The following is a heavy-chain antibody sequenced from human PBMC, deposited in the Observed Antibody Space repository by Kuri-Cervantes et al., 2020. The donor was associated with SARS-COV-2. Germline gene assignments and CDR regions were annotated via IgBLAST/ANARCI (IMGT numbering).Heavy chain of an antibody. J-gene: IGHJ4*02. V-gene: IGHV3-33*08. Sequence: GESLKISCAASGFTFSSYGMHWVRQAPGKGLEWVAVIWYDGSNKYYADSVKGRFTISADKSISTAYLQWSSLKASDTAMYYCASLGYCTNGVCYGLDYWGQGTLVTVSS. CDR2: IWYDGSNK. CDR1: GFTFSSYG. CDR3: ASLGYCTNGVCYGLDY. D-gene: IGHD2-8*01.